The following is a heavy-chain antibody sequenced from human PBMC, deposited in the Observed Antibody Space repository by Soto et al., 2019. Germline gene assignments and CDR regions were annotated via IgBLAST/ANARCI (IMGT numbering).Heavy chain of an antibody. Sequence: GASVKVSCKASGYSFTSYSIXWLRQAPGQGLEWMGWISAYNGNTNYAQKLQGRVTMTTDTSTSTAYMELRSLRSDDTAVYYCAREQQLWDYWGQGTLVTVSS. V-gene: IGHV1-18*01. CDR1: GYSFTSYS. CDR3: AREQQLWDY. D-gene: IGHD6-13*01. J-gene: IGHJ4*02. CDR2: ISAYNGNT.